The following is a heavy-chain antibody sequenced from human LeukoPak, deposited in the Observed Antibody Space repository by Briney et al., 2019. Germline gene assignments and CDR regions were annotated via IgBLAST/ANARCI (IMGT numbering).Heavy chain of an antibody. Sequence: GASVKVSCKASGGTFSSYAISWVRQAPGQGLEWMGRIIPILGIANYAQKFQGRVTITADKSTSTAYMELSSLRSEDTAVYYCAREGHIVVVPAAICWFDPWGQGTLVTVSS. D-gene: IGHD2-2*01. CDR1: GGTFSSYA. J-gene: IGHJ5*02. V-gene: IGHV1-69*04. CDR2: IIPILGIA. CDR3: AREGHIVVVPAAICWFDP.